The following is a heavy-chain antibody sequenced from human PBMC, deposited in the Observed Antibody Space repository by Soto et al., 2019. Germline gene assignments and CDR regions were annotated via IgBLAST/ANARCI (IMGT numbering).Heavy chain of an antibody. CDR1: GGTFSSYA. D-gene: IGHD3-16*02. CDR2: IIPIFGTA. Sequence: QVPLVQSGAEVKKPGASVKVSCKASGGTFSSYAISWVRQAPGQGLEWMGGIIPIFGTANYAQKFQGRVTITAVEATSTAYMELRSVRAEDTAVYYCARAQRRDGGRIVGGGRIYGMDVWGQGTTVTVSS. CDR3: ARAQRRDGGRIVGGGRIYGMDV. V-gene: IGHV1-69*13. J-gene: IGHJ6*02.